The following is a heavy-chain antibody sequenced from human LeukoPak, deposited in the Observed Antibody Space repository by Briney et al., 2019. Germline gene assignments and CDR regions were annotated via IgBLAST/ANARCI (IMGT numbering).Heavy chain of an antibody. J-gene: IGHJ4*02. D-gene: IGHD3-10*01. CDR1: ASTVISYW. V-gene: IGHV3-74*01. CDR3: ARDIPYYPDY. CDR2: INSDESST. Sequence: PGRSPRPSFAAAASTVISYWMDSVRHAPGEGLVWVSRINSDESSTSDAQSVKGRFTISRDNAKNTLYLQMSSLRAEDTAVYYCARDIPYYPDYWGQGTLVTVSS.